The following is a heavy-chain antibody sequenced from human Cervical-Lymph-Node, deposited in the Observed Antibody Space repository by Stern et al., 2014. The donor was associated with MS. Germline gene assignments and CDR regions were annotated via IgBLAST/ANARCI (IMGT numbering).Heavy chain of an antibody. D-gene: IGHD1-26*01. CDR3: AIIEGWNGMDV. J-gene: IGHJ6*02. CDR1: GYNFTTYY. Sequence: VQLVESGAEVKKPGASVRLSCKASGYNFTTYYMHWVRQAPGQGLEWMGIINPRGGRTSYAQKFLGIVIMTRDTSTSTVYMELSSLRSEDTAVYYCAIIEGWNGMDVWGQGTTVIASS. V-gene: IGHV1-46*01. CDR2: INPRGGRT.